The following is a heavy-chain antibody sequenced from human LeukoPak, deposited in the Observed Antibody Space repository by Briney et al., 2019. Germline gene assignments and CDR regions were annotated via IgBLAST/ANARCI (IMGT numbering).Heavy chain of an antibody. CDR2: ISSSGSTI. CDR3: ARGPHQVYYDFWSGYWYYFDY. D-gene: IGHD3-3*01. J-gene: IGHJ4*02. V-gene: IGHV3-48*03. Sequence: PGGSLRLSCAASGFTFSSYEMNWVRQAPAKGLEWVSYISSSGSTIYYADSVKGRFTISRDNAKNSLYLQMNSLRAEDTAVYYCARGPHQVYYDFWSGYWYYFDYWGQGTLVTVSS. CDR1: GFTFSSYE.